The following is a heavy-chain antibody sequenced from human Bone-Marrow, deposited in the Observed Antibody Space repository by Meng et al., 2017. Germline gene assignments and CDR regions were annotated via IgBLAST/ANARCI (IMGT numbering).Heavy chain of an antibody. V-gene: IGHV3-21*01. CDR1: GFTFNDFS. Sequence: GESLKISCAASGFTFNDFSMNWVRQAPGKGLEWISSISTRSSYIYYADSVKGRFTISRDSAKKSLYLQMNSLRAEDTAVYYCAKDTTSGWNMGNWGQGTLVTVSS. CDR3: AKDTTSGWNMGN. D-gene: IGHD6-19*01. J-gene: IGHJ4*02. CDR2: ISTRSSYI.